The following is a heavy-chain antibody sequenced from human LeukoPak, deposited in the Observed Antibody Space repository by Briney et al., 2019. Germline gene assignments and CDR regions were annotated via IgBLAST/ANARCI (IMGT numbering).Heavy chain of an antibody. V-gene: IGHV3-74*01. D-gene: IGHD3-22*01. CDR2: INSDGSST. CDR1: GFTFSRYW. J-gene: IGHJ5*02. CDR3: ASSSGDFNWFDP. Sequence: GGSLRLSCAASGFTFSRYWMHWVRQAPGKGLVWVSRINSDGSSTNYADSVKGRFTISRDNAKNTLYLQMNSLRVEDTAVYYCASSSGDFNWFDPWGQGTLVTVSS.